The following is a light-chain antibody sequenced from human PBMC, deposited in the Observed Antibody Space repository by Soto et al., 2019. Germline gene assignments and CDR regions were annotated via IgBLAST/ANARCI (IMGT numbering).Light chain of an antibody. CDR3: SSYAGSSIFVV. J-gene: IGLJ2*01. V-gene: IGLV2-23*02. CDR1: SSDVGSYNL. CDR2: EVT. Sequence: QSALTQPASVSGSXXXXXXISCTGTSSDVGSYNLVSWYQHLPGKAPKLMIFEVTKRPSGVSTRFSGSKSGNTASLTISGLQAEDEADYYCSSYAGSSIFVVFGGGTKLTVL.